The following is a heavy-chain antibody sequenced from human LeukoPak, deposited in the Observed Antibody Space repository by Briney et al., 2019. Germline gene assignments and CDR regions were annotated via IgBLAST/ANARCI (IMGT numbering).Heavy chain of an antibody. CDR3: VITAGWTTATDH. V-gene: IGHV3-11*04. D-gene: IGHD1-14*01. J-gene: IGHJ5*02. CDR1: GITFSDYY. Sequence: GGSLRLSCAASGITFSDYYMSWIRQAPGKGLEWLSYISKSGDTIYYADSVRGRFTISRDNARNSLYLQVNGLTVADTATYYCVITAGWTTATDHWGQGALVTVSS. CDR2: ISKSGDTI.